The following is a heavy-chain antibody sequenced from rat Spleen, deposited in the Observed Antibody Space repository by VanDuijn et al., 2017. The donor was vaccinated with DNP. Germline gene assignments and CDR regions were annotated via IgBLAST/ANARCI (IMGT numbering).Heavy chain of an antibody. CDR2: VRYNGLT. V-gene: IGHV3-4*01. CDR1: GYTITSGFD. J-gene: IGHJ3*01. Sequence: EIQLQESGPGLVKPSQSLSLSCSVTGYTITSGFDWNWIRKFPGDKMEWMGYVRYNGLTDYNPSLKSRISITRDTSKNQFFLQLSSVTTEDTATYYCARETGRGFTYWGQGTLVTVSS. CDR3: ARETGRGFTY. D-gene: IGHD1-4*01.